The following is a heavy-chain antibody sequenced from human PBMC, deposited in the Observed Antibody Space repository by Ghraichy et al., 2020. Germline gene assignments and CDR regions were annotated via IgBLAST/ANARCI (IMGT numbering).Heavy chain of an antibody. CDR3: ARARIAARGYYYYHGMDV. D-gene: IGHD6-6*01. V-gene: IGHV3-49*03. CDR2: IRSKPYGGTT. Sequence: GGSLRLSCTASGFTFGDYAMSWFRQAPGKGLEWVAFIRSKPYGGTTDYAASVRGRFAISRDDSESIAYLQMNSLETDDTAVYYCARARIAARGYYYYHGMDVWGQGTTVTVSS. CDR1: GFTFGDYA. J-gene: IGHJ6*02.